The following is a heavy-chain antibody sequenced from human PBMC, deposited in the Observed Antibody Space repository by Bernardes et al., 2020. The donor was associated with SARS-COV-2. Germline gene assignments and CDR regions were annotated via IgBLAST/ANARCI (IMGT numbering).Heavy chain of an antibody. CDR3: AKDPVGFLLGDDFDM. V-gene: IGHV3-23*01. CDR1: GFTFSNYA. J-gene: IGHJ3*02. CDR2: ISGSATGT. D-gene: IGHD3-22*01. Sequence: GGSLRLSCAASGFTFSNYAMNWVRQTPGKGLEWVSSISGSATGTKYADSVKGRFIISRDNSKNTLYLQMNSLRDEDTAVYYCAKDPVGFLLGDDFDMWGQGTVVTVSS.